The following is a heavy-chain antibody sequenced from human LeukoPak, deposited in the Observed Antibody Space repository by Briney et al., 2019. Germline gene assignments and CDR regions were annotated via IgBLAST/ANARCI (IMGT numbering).Heavy chain of an antibody. CDR1: GFTFSSYA. CDR2: ISSDGGST. J-gene: IGHJ4*02. V-gene: IGHV3-64D*06. CDR3: VKDPTYYYGSGSSYFDY. D-gene: IGHD3-10*01. Sequence: GGSLRLSCSASGFTFSSYAMHWVRQAPGKGLEYVSAISSDGGSTYYADSVKGRFTISRDNSKNTLYLQMSSLRAEDTAVYYCVKDPTYYYGSGSSYFDYWGQGTLVTVSS.